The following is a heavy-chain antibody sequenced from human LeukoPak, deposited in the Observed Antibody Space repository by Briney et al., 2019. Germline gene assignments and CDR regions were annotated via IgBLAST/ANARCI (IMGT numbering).Heavy chain of an antibody. D-gene: IGHD3-3*01. CDR2: ISSSSSTI. V-gene: IGHV3-48*02. CDR1: GFTFSSYS. CDR3: AREYYDFWSGYAKPYYYYYYYMDV. J-gene: IGHJ6*03. Sequence: GGSLRLSCAASGFTFSSYSMSWVRQAPGKGLEWVSYISSSSSTIYYADSVKGRFTISRDNAKNSLYLQMNSLRDEDTAVYYCAREYYDFWSGYAKPYYYYYYYMDVWGKGTTVTISS.